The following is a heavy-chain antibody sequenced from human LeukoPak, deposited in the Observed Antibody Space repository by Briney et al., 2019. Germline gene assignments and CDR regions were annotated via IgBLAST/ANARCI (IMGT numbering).Heavy chain of an antibody. J-gene: IGHJ4*02. V-gene: IGHV3-66*04. CDR1: GFIASNKY. D-gene: IGHD4-17*01. CDR3: ARRRGGYGEGELDY. CDR2: IRSDGTT. Sequence: GGSLRLSCAASGFIASNKYMSWVRQAPGKGLEWGSTIRSDGTTDYADSVKGRFTISRDDSKNTVYLQMDSLRVEDTAVYSCARRRGGYGEGELDYWGQGTLVTVSS.